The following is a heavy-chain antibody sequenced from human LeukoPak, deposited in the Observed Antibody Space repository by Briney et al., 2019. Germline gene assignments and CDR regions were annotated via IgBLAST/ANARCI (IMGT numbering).Heavy chain of an antibody. CDR1: GFSFSYTW. J-gene: IGHJ3*02. CDR2: IYSGGST. Sequence: GGSLRLSCAASGFSFSYTWMNWVRQAPGKGLEWVSVIYSGGSTYYADSVKGRFTISRDNSKNTLYLQMNSLRAEDTAVYYCARGVDIWGQGTMVTVSS. V-gene: IGHV3-53*01. CDR3: ARGVDI.